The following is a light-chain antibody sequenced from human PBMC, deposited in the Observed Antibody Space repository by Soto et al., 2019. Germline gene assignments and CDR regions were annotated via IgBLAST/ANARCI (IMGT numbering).Light chain of an antibody. CDR3: QQYYETPFT. V-gene: IGKV4-1*01. J-gene: IGKJ4*01. CDR1: QCVFYDSNKKNY. Sequence: DFVMTQSPDSLAVSLGERATINCMYSQCVFYDSNKKNYLAWYQQKRGQPPKLLIYWASTRGSGVPDRFSGSGSGTHFTLTISSLQAEDVAVYYCQQYYETPFTFGGGTKVAIK. CDR2: WAS.